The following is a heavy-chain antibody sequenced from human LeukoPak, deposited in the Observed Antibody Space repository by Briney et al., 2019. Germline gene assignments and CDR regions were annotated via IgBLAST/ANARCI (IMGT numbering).Heavy chain of an antibody. CDR2: IYYSGGT. V-gene: IGHV4-59*08. Sequence: SETLSLTCAVSGGSISSYYWSWIRQPPGKGLEWIGYIYYSGGTNYNPSLKSRVTISVDTSKNQFSLKLSSVTAADTAVYYCARGPNRYYFDYWGQGTLVAVSS. D-gene: IGHD1-14*01. J-gene: IGHJ4*02. CDR3: ARGPNRYYFDY. CDR1: GGSISSYY.